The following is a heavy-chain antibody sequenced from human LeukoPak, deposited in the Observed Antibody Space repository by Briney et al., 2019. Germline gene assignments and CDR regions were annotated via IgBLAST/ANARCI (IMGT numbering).Heavy chain of an antibody. CDR2: ISSSSSYI. J-gene: IGHJ4*02. Sequence: PGGSLRLSCAAAGFTFSSYSMNWVRQAPGKGLEWVSSISSSSSYIYYADSVKGRFTISRDNAKNSLYLQMNSLRAEDTAVYHCPKDLPAAYFDYWGQGTLVTVSS. V-gene: IGHV3-21*01. CDR3: PKDLPAAYFDY. CDR1: GFTFSSYS. D-gene: IGHD2-2*01.